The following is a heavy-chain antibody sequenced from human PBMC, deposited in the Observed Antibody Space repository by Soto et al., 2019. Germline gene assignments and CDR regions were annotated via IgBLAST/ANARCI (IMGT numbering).Heavy chain of an antibody. CDR3: ARNGLEYGDYEEYFQH. CDR1: GGTFSSYT. D-gene: IGHD4-17*01. CDR2: IIPILGIA. V-gene: IGHV1-69*02. J-gene: IGHJ1*01. Sequence: QVQLVQSGAEVKKPGSSVKVSCKASGGTFSSYTISWVRQAPGQGLEWMGRIIPILGIANYAQKFQGRVTITADKSTSTAYMELSSLRSEDTAVYYCARNGLEYGDYEEYFQHWGQGTLVTVSS.